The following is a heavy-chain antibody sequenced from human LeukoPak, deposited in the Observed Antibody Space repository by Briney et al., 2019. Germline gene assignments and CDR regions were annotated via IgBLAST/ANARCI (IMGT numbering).Heavy chain of an antibody. Sequence: GGSLRLSCEASGFTFSSYAMGWVRQAPGKGLEWASAISGSGGSTYYADSVKGRFTISRDNSKNTLYLQMNSLRAEDTAVFYCAKTGVGYCTGGSCSAADYWGQGTLVTVSS. CDR3: AKTGVGYCTGGSCSAADY. CDR1: GFTFSSYA. CDR2: ISGSGGST. J-gene: IGHJ4*02. D-gene: IGHD2-15*01. V-gene: IGHV3-23*01.